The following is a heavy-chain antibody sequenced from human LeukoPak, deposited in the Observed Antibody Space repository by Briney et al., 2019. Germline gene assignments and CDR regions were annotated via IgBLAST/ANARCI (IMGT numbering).Heavy chain of an antibody. J-gene: IGHJ6*02. CDR2: MNPKSGNT. CDR1: EYTFTTYD. Sequence: GASVKVSCKASEYTFTTYDINRVRQATGQGLEWMGWMNPKSGNTGYAQKFQGRVTRTRNTSISTAYMELSSLRSEDTAVYYCARRNSAQRPPRTMDVWGQGTTVTVSS. CDR3: ARRNSAQRPPRTMDV. D-gene: IGHD6-25*01. V-gene: IGHV1-8*01.